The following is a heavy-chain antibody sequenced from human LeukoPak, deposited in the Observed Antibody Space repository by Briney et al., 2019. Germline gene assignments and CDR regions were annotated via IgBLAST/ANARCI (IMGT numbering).Heavy chain of an antibody. CDR2: ISGGGGST. V-gene: IGHV3-23*01. CDR3: VASAAAGRVPLFYFDY. Sequence: GGSLRLSCAASGFTFGSYAMSWVRQAPGKGLEWVSGISGGGGSTVYADSVKGRFTISRDNSKSTLFLQMNSLRAEDTAVYYCVASAAAGRVPLFYFDYWGQGTLVTVSS. D-gene: IGHD6-13*01. CDR1: GFTFGSYA. J-gene: IGHJ4*02.